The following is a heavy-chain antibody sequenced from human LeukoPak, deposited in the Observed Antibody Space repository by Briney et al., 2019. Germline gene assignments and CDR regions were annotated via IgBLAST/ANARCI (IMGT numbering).Heavy chain of an antibody. V-gene: IGHV4-59*01. CDR1: GGSISSYY. J-gene: IGHJ1*01. CDR3: ARDRNYYDSSFQH. CDR2: IYYSGST. Sequence: SETLSLTCTVSGGSISSYYWSWIRQPPGKGLEWIGYIYYSGSTNYNPSLKSRVTISVDTSKNQFSLKLSSVTAADTAVYYCARDRNYYDSSFQHWGQGTLVTVSS. D-gene: IGHD3-22*01.